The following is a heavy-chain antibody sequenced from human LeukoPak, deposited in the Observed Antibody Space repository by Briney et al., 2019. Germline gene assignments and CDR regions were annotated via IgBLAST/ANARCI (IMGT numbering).Heavy chain of an antibody. J-gene: IGHJ4*02. V-gene: IGHV1-3*01. CDR1: GYTFTSYA. Sequence: ASVKVSCKASGYTFTSYAMHWVRQAPGQRLEWMGWINAGNGNTKYSQKFQGRVTITRDTSASTAYMELSSLRSEDTAVYYCARVGSGSYYGFGYWGQGTLVTVFS. CDR3: ARVGSGSYYGFGY. CDR2: INAGNGNT. D-gene: IGHD1-26*01.